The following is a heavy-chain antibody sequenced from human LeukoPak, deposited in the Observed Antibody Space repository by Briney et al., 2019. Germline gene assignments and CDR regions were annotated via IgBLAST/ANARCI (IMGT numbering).Heavy chain of an antibody. CDR1: GFTFDNYA. Sequence: SLSLSCAASGFTFDNYAMHWVRHPPGTGLEWLSIISWNSGYIGYANSVKGRFTISRDNAKKSLDLQMNSLRAEDTAFYYCAKVRGTYSSGYFFDYWGQGTLVTVSS. J-gene: IGHJ4*02. D-gene: IGHD6-19*01. V-gene: IGHV3-9*01. CDR2: ISWNSGYI. CDR3: AKVRGTYSSGYFFDY.